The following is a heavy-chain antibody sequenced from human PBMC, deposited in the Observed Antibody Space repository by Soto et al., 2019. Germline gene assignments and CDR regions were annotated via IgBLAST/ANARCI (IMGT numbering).Heavy chain of an antibody. J-gene: IGHJ4*02. CDR1: GGSISSGGYY. D-gene: IGHD4-17*01. Sequence: SETLSLTCTVSGGSISSGGYYWSWIRQHPGKGLEWIGYVYYSGTTNYNPSLKSRVTISVDLSKNQFSLRLSSVTTADTALYYCARTTAVPNSLRSRYFFDYWGQGTLVTVSS. CDR3: ARTTAVPNSLRSRYFFDY. CDR2: VYYSGTT. V-gene: IGHV4-61*08.